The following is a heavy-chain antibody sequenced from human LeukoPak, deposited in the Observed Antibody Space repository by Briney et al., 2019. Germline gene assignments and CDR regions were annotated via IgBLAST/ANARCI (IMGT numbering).Heavy chain of an antibody. CDR3: TTGIRGD. J-gene: IGHJ4*02. D-gene: IGHD3-10*01. V-gene: IGHV3-15*04. CDR2: IASKTDGGAT. Sequence: GGSLRLSCAASGFTFSSYWMNWVRQAPGEGLDWVGRIASKTDGGATDYAAPVKGRFTISRDDSKNTLNLQMNSLKTEDTAVYYCTTGIRGDWGQGTLVTVSS. CDR1: GFTFSSYW.